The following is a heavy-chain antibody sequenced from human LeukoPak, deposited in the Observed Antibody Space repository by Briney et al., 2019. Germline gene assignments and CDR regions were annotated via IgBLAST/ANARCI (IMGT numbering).Heavy chain of an antibody. J-gene: IGHJ4*02. CDR2: IRYDGSNK. Sequence: GGSLRLSCAASGFSFSSYGMHWLRQAPGKGLEWVAFIRYDGSNKYYADSVKGRFTISRDNSKNTLYLQMNSLRAEDTAVYYCAKDGPFITMVRGALWYFDYWGQGTLVTVSS. CDR1: GFSFSSYG. D-gene: IGHD3-10*01. V-gene: IGHV3-30*02. CDR3: AKDGPFITMVRGALWYFDY.